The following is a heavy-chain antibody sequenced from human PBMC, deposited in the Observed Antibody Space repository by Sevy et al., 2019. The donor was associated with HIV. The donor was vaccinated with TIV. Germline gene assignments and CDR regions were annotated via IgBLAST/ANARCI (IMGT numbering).Heavy chain of an antibody. CDR3: VRAIAADGSF. D-gene: IGHD6-13*01. Sequence: GGSLRLSCVASGFTLNSHWMSWVRHAPGKGLEWVANIKQDGSVRYYVDSVKGRFTISRDNARNLVYLQMNSLRVEDTALYYCVRAIAADGSFWGQGTLVTVSS. CDR2: IKQDGSVR. CDR1: GFTLNSHW. V-gene: IGHV3-7*01. J-gene: IGHJ4*02.